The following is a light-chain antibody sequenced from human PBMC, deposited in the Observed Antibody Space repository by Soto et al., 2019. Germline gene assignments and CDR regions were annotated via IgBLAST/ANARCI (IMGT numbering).Light chain of an antibody. CDR3: QQYVNSPPLT. CDR2: GAS. Sequence: EIALTQSPGTLSLSPGERATLSCRASQSVSSNYLAWYQQKPGQAPRLLIYGASNRATGIPDRFSGSGSGTDFTLTISRLEPEDFAVYYCQQYVNSPPLTFGGGTKVEIK. J-gene: IGKJ4*01. V-gene: IGKV3-20*01. CDR1: QSVSSNY.